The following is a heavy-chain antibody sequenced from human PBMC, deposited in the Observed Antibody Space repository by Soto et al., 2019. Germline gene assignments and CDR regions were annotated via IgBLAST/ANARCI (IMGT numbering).Heavy chain of an antibody. CDR1: GFTFSSYG. V-gene: IGHV3-30*18. CDR3: AKTLYDFWSDYRSSTMDV. D-gene: IGHD3-3*01. CDR2: TSYDGRNK. J-gene: IGHJ6*02. Sequence: QVQLVESGGRVVEPGRPLRLSCAASGFTFSSYGMHWVRQAPGKGLEWVTFTSYDGRNKDYADSVKGRFTISRDNSRNTLYLQMDRLRPEDTAVYFCAKTLYDFWSDYRSSTMDVWGQGTTVTVSS.